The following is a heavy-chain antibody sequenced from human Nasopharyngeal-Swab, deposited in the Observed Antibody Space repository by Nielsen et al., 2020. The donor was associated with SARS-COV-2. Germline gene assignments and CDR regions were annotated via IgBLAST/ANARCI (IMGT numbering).Heavy chain of an antibody. D-gene: IGHD3-16*01. Sequence: WVRQAPGQRLEWIGWIVVGSGNTNYAQKFQERVTITRDMSTSTAYMELSSLRSEDTAVYYCAARGGVILPFGYWGQGTLVTVSS. V-gene: IGHV1-58*01. CDR3: AARGGVILPFGY. CDR2: IVVGSGNT. J-gene: IGHJ4*02.